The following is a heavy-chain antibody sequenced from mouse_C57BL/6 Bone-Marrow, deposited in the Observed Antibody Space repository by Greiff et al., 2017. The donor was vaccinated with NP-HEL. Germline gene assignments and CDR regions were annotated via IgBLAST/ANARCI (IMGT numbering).Heavy chain of an antibody. V-gene: IGHV3-6*01. CDR1: GYSITSGYY. Sequence: EVKVEESGPGLVKPSQSLSLTCSVTGYSITSGYYWNWIRQFPGNKLEWMGYISYDGSNNYNPSLKNRISITRDTSKNQFFLKLNSVTTEDTATYYCARDEGGYDGHAMDYWGQGTSVTVSS. D-gene: IGHD2-2*01. J-gene: IGHJ4*01. CDR2: ISYDGSN. CDR3: ARDEGGYDGHAMDY.